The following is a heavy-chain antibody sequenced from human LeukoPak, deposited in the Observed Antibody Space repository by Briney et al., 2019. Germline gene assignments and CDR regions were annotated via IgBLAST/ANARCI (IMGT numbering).Heavy chain of an antibody. CDR3: ATLYSSGWYDFDY. CDR2: IYFSGNT. D-gene: IGHD6-19*01. V-gene: IGHV4-39*01. CDR1: GGSMSSSSYY. Sequence: PSETLSLTCTVSGGSMSSSSYYWGWIRQPPEKGLEWIGSIYFSGNTYYNPSLKSRVTISVDKSKNQFSLRLSSVTASDTAVYYCATLYSSGWYDFDYWGQGTLVTVS. J-gene: IGHJ4*02.